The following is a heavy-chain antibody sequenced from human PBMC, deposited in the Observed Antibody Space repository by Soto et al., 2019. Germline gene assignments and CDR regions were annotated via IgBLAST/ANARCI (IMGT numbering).Heavy chain of an antibody. CDR1: GGTFSSYA. D-gene: IGHD3-9*01. J-gene: IGHJ6*02. V-gene: IGHV1-69*13. CDR2: IIPIFGTA. Sequence: ASVKVSCKASGGTFSSYAISWVRQAPGQGLEWMGGIIPIFGTANYAQKFQGRVTITADESTSTAYMELSSLRSEDTAVYYCARDADRGGDILTGYYYYYGMDVWGQGTTVTVSS. CDR3: ARDADRGGDILTGYYYYYGMDV.